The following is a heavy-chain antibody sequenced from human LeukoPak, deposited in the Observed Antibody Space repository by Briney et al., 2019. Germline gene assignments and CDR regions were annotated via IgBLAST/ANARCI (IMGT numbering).Heavy chain of an antibody. CDR2: ISGSGGST. V-gene: IGHV3-23*01. CDR1: GFTFSSYA. Sequence: GGSLRLSCAASGFTFSSYAMSWVHQAPGKGLEWVSAISGSGGSTYYADSVKGRFTISRENSKNTLYLQMDSLRAEDTAVYYCAQGGYLIVPLEWGQGTLVTVSS. D-gene: IGHD3-22*01. J-gene: IGHJ4*02. CDR3: AQGGYLIVPLE.